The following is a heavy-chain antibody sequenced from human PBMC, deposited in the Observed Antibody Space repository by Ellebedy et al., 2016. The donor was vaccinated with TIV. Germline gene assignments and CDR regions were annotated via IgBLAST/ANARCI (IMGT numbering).Heavy chain of an antibody. CDR3: AKEAWFLFGVYCTTTRCYSDY. CDR1: GFSFSSYA. CDR2: ISGSGGST. Sequence: PGGSLRLSCVASGFSFSSYAMSWVRQAPGKGLEWVSAISGSGGSTYYADSVKGRFTISRDNSKNTLYLQMNSLRGDDTAVYYCAKEAWFLFGVYCTTTRCYSDYWGQGTLLTVSS. J-gene: IGHJ4*02. V-gene: IGHV3-23*01. D-gene: IGHD2-2*01.